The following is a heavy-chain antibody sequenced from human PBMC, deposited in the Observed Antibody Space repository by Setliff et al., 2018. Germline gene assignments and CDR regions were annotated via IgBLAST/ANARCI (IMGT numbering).Heavy chain of an antibody. V-gene: IGHV3-21*01. D-gene: IGHD2-2*01. CDR2: IDTRSTWI. CDR1: GFSFTTYT. CDR3: ARSETCHSTHCSPYDY. J-gene: IGHJ4*02. Sequence: GGSLRLPCAASGFSFTTYTMNWIRQAPGQGMEWISSIDTRSTWIYYADSVKVRFTISRENAESSLYLPITSLRAEDTAVYYCARSETCHSTHCSPYDYWGQGTPVT.